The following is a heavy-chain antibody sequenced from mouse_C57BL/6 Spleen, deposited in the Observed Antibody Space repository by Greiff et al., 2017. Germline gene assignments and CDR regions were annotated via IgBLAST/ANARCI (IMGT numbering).Heavy chain of an antibody. CDR2: IYPGDGDT. V-gene: IGHV1-80*01. CDR3: ARGGYYGSRYFDV. D-gene: IGHD1-1*01. J-gene: IGHJ1*03. Sequence: QVQLQQSGAELVKPGASVKISCKASGYAFSSYWMNWVKQRPGKGLEWIGQIYPGDGDTNYNGKFKGRATLTADKSSSTAYMQLSSLTSEDSAVYVCARGGYYGSRYFDVWGTGTTVTVSS. CDR1: GYAFSSYW.